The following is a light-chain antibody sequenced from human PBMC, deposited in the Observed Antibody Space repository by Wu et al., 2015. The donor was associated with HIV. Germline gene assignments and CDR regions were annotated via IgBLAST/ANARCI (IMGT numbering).Light chain of an antibody. CDR1: QSIRNW. J-gene: IGKJ1*01. CDR3: QQYNSYPWT. V-gene: IGKV1-5*03. Sequence: SASVGDRVTITCRASQSIRNWLAXFQQRPGKAPKVLIYKASSLEGGVPSRFSGSGSGTEFTLTISSLQPDDFATYYCQQYNSYPWTFGLGTKVEVK. CDR2: KAS.